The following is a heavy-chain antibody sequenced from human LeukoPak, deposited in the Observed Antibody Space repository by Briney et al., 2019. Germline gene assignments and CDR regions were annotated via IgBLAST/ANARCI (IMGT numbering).Heavy chain of an antibody. CDR3: ARGMIGYSSSWFFDY. CDR1: GFTFDDYA. D-gene: IGHD6-13*01. J-gene: IGHJ4*02. V-gene: IGHV3-9*01. Sequence: LRLSCAASGFTFDDYAMHWVRQAPGKGLEWVSGISWNSGSIGYADSVKGRFTISRDNAKNSLYLQMNSLRAEDTAVYYCARGMIGYSSSWFFDYWGQGTLVTVSS. CDR2: ISWNSGSI.